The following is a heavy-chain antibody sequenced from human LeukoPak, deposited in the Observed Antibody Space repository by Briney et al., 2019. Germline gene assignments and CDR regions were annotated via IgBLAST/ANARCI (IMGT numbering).Heavy chain of an antibody. CDR1: GFTFSPYW. D-gene: IGHD3-3*01. CDR3: ARGKSGVVDY. J-gene: IGHJ4*02. V-gene: IGHV3-74*01. Sequence: PGGSLRLSCAASGFTFSPYWMHWVRQAPGKGLVWVSRINGDGSSTSYADSVKGRVTISRDNAKNTLYLQMNSLGAEDTAVFYCARGKSGVVDYWGQGTLVTVSS. CDR2: INGDGSST.